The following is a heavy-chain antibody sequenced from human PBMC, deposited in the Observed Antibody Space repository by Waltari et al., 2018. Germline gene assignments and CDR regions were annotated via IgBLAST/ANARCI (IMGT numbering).Heavy chain of an antibody. J-gene: IGHJ4*02. CDR3: ARDSSTSDGDY. V-gene: IGHV3-48*01. CDR1: GFTFGSYG. D-gene: IGHD6-13*01. CDR2: ISSSSSTI. Sequence: ELQLLESGGAWVQPGGSLGLSCEAPGFTFGSYGMNGCRQAPGKGLEWVSYISSSSSTIYYADSVKGRFTISRDNAKNSLYLQMNSLRAEDTAVYYCARDSSTSDGDYWGQGTLVTVSS.